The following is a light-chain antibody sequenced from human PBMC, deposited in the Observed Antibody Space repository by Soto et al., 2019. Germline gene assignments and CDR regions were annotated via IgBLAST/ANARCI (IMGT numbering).Light chain of an antibody. CDR1: SGHSSYA. J-gene: IGLJ2*01. CDR2: LNSDGSH. Sequence: QPVLTQSPSASASLGASVKLTCTLSSGHSSYAIAWHQQQSEKGPRYLMSLNSDGSHSKGDAIPDRFSGSSSGAERYLTISSLQSEDEADYYCQTWGTGFHVVFGGGTKLTVL. CDR3: QTWGTGFHVV. V-gene: IGLV4-69*01.